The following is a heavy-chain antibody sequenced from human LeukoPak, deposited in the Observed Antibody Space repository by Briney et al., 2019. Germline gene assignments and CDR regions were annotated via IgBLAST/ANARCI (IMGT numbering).Heavy chain of an antibody. CDR3: ARDIFEDY. CDR1: GGTFSSYA. V-gene: IGHV1-2*02. D-gene: IGHD3-3*01. Sequence: GASVTVSCKASGGTFSSYAISWVRQAPGQGLEWMGWINPNSGGTNYAQKFQGRVTMTRDTSISTAYMELSRLRSDDTAVYYCARDIFEDYWGQGTLVTVSS. CDR2: INPNSGGT. J-gene: IGHJ4*02.